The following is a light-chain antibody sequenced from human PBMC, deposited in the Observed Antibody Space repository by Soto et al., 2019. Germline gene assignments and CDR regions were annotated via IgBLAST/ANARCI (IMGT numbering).Light chain of an antibody. CDR1: SSDVGGYNY. J-gene: IGLJ1*01. Sequence: SVVSQPASVAESPGQSVTTSCTGTSSDVGGYNYVSWYQQHPGKAPKLMIYDVGSRPSGVSNRFSGSKSGNTASLTISGLQAEDEADYYCSSYTSSNTEVFGTGTKVTVL. CDR2: DVG. CDR3: SSYTSSNTEV. V-gene: IGLV2-14*01.